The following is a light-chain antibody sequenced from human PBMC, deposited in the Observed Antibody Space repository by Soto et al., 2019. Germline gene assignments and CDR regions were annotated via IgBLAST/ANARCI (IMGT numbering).Light chain of an antibody. Sequence: NVLMQSPGTLSLSTGERATLSCTASQSVSSNYLAWYQQKPGQAPRLLIYDASNRATGIPARFSGSGSGTDFTLTISSLEPEDFAVYYCQQRSNWPLTSGGGTKVDIK. V-gene: IGKV3-11*01. CDR3: QQRSNWPLT. J-gene: IGKJ4*01. CDR1: QSVSSNY. CDR2: DAS.